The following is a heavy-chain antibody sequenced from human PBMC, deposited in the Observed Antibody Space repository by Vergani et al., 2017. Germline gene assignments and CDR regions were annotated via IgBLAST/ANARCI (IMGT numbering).Heavy chain of an antibody. J-gene: IGHJ3*02. D-gene: IGHD3-22*01. V-gene: IGHV5-51*03. CDR3: AKTLGEMIVVVISAFDI. CDR1: GYSFTSYW. Sequence: EVQLVQSGAEVKKPGESLKISCKGSGYSFTSYWIGWVRQMPGKGLEWMGIIYPGDSDTRYSPSFQGQVTISADKSISTAYLQWSSLRAEDTAVYYCAKTLGEMIVVVISAFDIWGQGTMVTVSS. CDR2: IYPGDSDT.